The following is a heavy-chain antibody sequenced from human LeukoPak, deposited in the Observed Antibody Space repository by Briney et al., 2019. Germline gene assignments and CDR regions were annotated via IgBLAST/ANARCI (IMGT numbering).Heavy chain of an antibody. V-gene: IGHV3-7*01. CDR2: IKQDGSEK. D-gene: IGHD2-15*01. J-gene: IGHJ4*02. CDR1: GFTFSSYW. Sequence: GGSLRLSCAASGFTFSSYWMSWVRQAPGKGLEWVANIKQDGSEKYYVDSVKGRFTISRDNAKNSLYLQMNSLRAEDTAVYYCVRQRRYCSGDSCYQRTFDYWGQGTLVTVSS. CDR3: VRQRRYCSGDSCYQRTFDY.